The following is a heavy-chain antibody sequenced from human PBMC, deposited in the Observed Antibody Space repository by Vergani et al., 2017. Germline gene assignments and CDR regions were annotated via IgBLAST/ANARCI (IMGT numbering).Heavy chain of an antibody. J-gene: IGHJ5*02. V-gene: IGHV4-61*02. CDR3: ARHGAGGTNWFDP. CDR1: GGSISSGSSY. CDR2: IYTSGST. D-gene: IGHD4-23*01. Sequence: QVQLQESGPGLVKPSQTLSLTCTVSGGSISSGSSYWSWIRQPAGKGLEWIGRIYTSGSTNYNPSLKSRVTISVDTSKNQFSLKLSSVTAADTAVYYCARHGAGGTNWFDPWGQGTLVTVSS.